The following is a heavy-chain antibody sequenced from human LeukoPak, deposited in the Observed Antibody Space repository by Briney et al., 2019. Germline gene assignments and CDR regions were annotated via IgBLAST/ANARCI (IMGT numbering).Heavy chain of an antibody. CDR2: ISSSSSYI. CDR1: GFTFSSYA. J-gene: IGHJ6*02. Sequence: GGSLRLFCAASGFTFSSYAMNWVRQAPGKGLEWVSSISSSSSYIYYADSVKGRFTISRDNAKNSLYLQMNSLRAEDTAVYYCARTLDTIFYGMDVWGQGTTVTVSS. CDR3: ARTLDTIFYGMDV. V-gene: IGHV3-21*01. D-gene: IGHD5-18*01.